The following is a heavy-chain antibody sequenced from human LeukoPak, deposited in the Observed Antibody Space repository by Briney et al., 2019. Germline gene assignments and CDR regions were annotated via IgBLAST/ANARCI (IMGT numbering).Heavy chain of an antibody. V-gene: IGHV1-2*02. D-gene: IGHD3-3*01. CDR2: IDPNTGVT. CDR3: ARGGRFLEWPSDY. J-gene: IGHJ4*02. Sequence: GGSLRLSCAASGYTFTGYYMHWVRQAPGQGLEWMGWIDPNTGVTNYAQKFQGRVTMTRDTSISTAYMELSRLRSDDTAVYYCARGGRFLEWPSDYWGQGTLVTVSS. CDR1: GYTFTGYY.